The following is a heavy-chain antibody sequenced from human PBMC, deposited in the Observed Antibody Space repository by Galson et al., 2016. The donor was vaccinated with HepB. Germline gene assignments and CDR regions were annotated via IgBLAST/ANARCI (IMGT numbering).Heavy chain of an antibody. CDR2: IYHSGTT. CDR3: ARGLSGIFSGYYGLDV. Sequence: ETLSLTCAVPGGAFSGSNWWTWVRLPPGKGLEWIGEIYHSGTTNYNPSLKSRVTISVDKFTNQFSLNLSSVTAADTAVYYCARGLSGIFSGYYGLDVWGQGTTVTVSS. V-gene: IGHV4-4*02. CDR1: GGAFSGSNW. D-gene: IGHD2-15*01. J-gene: IGHJ6*02.